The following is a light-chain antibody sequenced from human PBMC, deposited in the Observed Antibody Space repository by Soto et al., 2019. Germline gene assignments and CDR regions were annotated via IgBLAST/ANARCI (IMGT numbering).Light chain of an antibody. V-gene: IGKV3-11*01. CDR3: QQLAAT. CDR1: HNVVTS. J-gene: IGKJ5*01. CDR2: DAS. Sequence: EVVLTQSPATLSLSPGERATLSCRTSHNVVTSLAWYQQKAGQTPRLLIYDASKRATGIPARFSGSGSGTDFTLTISSLEPEDFAVYYCQQLAATFGQGTRLEIK.